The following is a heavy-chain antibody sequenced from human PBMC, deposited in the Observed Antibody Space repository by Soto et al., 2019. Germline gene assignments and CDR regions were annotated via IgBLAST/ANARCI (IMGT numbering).Heavy chain of an antibody. Sequence: QVQLVESGGGVVQPGRSLRLSCAASGFTFSSYGMHWVRQAPGKGLEWVAVISYDGSNKYYADSVKGRFTISRDNSKNTLYLQMNSLRAEDTAVYYCAKDLDIVDYYYGMDVWGQATTVTVSS. CDR1: GFTFSSYG. D-gene: IGHD5-12*01. V-gene: IGHV3-30*18. CDR2: ISYDGSNK. CDR3: AKDLDIVDYYYGMDV. J-gene: IGHJ6*02.